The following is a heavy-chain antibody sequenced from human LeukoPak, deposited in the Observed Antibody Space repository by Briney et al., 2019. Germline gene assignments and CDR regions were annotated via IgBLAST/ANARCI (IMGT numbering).Heavy chain of an antibody. Sequence: PSETLSLTCTVSGGSINSYYWSWIRQPPGKGLEWIGYIYYSGSTNYNPSLKSRVTISVDTSKNQFSLKLSSVTAADTAVYYCARVKPRYSGSSRRGDNWFDPWGQGTLVTVSS. J-gene: IGHJ5*02. CDR3: ARVKPRYSGSSRRGDNWFDP. CDR1: GGSINSYY. CDR2: IYYSGST. D-gene: IGHD1-26*01. V-gene: IGHV4-59*01.